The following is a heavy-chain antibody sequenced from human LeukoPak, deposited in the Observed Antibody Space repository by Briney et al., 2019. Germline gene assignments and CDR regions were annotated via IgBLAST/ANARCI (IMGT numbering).Heavy chain of an antibody. CDR1: GYTFTGYY. V-gene: IGHV1-2*02. J-gene: IGHJ3*02. CDR2: INPNSGGT. CDR3: ARTIAAATDDAFDT. D-gene: IGHD6-13*01. Sequence: ASVKVSCKASGYTFTGYYMHWVRQAPGQGLEWMGWINPNSGGTNYAQKFQGRVTMTRDTSISTAYMELSRLRSDDTAVYYCARTIAAATDDAFDTWGQGTMVTVSS.